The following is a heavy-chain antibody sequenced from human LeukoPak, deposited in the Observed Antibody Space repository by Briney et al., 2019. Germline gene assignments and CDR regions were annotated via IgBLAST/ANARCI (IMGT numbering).Heavy chain of an antibody. CDR3: ASHGGSGSSNWFDP. D-gene: IGHD3-10*01. V-gene: IGHV3-23*01. Sequence: GGSLRLSCAASGFTFSSYAMSWVRQAPGKGLEWVSAISGSGGSTYYADSVKGRFTISRDNSKNTLYLQMNSLRAEDTAVYYCASHGGSGSSNWFDPWGRGTRVTVSS. CDR1: GFTFSSYA. J-gene: IGHJ5*02. CDR2: ISGSGGST.